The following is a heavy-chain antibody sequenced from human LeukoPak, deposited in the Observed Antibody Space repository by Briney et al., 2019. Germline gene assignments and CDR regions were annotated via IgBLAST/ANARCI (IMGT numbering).Heavy chain of an antibody. CDR2: ISSNGGST. CDR1: GFTFSSYA. V-gene: IGHV3-64*01. Sequence: GGSLRLSCAASGFTFSSYAMHWVRQAPGKGLEYVSAISSNGGSTYYANSVKGRFTISRDNSKNTLYLQMGSLRAEDMAVYYCARGRYNSGYIYDYWGQGTLVTVSS. CDR3: ARGRYNSGYIYDY. J-gene: IGHJ4*02. D-gene: IGHD5-18*01.